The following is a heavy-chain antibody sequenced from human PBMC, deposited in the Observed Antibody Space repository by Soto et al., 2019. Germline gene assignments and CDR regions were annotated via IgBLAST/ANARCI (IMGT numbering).Heavy chain of an antibody. V-gene: IGHV5-51*01. Sequence: PGESLKISFKATGYSFTNYLICWVRQMPVKGLEWMGTIYPGDSDTRYGPAFEGQVTISADKSITTAYLQWSSLKASDTAVYFCGAARQYCTSKICLAHYYYPLDGCGQGTTVTVCS. J-gene: IGHJ6*02. D-gene: IGHD2-2*01. CDR1: GYSFTNYL. CDR3: GAARQYCTSKICLAHYYYPLDG. CDR2: IYPGDSDT.